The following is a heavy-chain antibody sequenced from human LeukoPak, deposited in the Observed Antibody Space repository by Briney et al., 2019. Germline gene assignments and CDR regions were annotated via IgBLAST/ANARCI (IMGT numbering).Heavy chain of an antibody. D-gene: IGHD5-18*01. J-gene: IGHJ4*02. CDR1: GYTFTGYG. CDR3: ARVVRGYSYGTFDY. V-gene: IGHV1-3*01. CDR2: INAGNGNT. Sequence: GASVKVSCKASGYTFTGYGISWVRQAPGQGLEWMGWINAGNGNTKSSQRFQGRVTITRDTSASTAYMELSSLRSEDTAVYYCARVVRGYSYGTFDYWGQGTLVTVSS.